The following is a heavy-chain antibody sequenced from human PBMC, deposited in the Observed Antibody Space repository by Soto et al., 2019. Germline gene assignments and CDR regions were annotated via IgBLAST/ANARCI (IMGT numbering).Heavy chain of an antibody. CDR1: GFTFSNYA. Sequence: GGSLRLSCSVSGFTFSNYAMHWVRQAPGKGLEYIASISSEGATTYYADSVKGRFIISRDNSKNTLYLQMSSLRVEDTAVYYCVKDRYVDYWGQGIMVTVSS. J-gene: IGHJ4*02. CDR3: VKDRYVDY. V-gene: IGHV3-64D*06. CDR2: ISSEGATT.